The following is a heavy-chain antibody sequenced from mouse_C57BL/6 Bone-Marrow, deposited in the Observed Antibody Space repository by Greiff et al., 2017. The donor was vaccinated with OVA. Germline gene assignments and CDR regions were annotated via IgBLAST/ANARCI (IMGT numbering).Heavy chain of an antibody. CDR2: IDPSDSET. D-gene: IGHD1-1*01. V-gene: IGHV1-52*01. J-gene: IGHJ4*01. CDR3: ASPHYYGSSYGAMDY. CDR1: GYTFTSYW. Sequence: VKQSCKASGYTFTSYWMHWVKQRPIQGLEWIGNIDPSDSETHYNQKFKDKATLTVDKSSSTAYMQLSSLTSEDSAVYYCASPHYYGSSYGAMDYWGQGTSVTVSS.